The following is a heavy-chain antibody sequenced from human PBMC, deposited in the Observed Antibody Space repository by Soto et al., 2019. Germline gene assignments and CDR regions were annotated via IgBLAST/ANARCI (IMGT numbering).Heavy chain of an antibody. CDR3: AKVYSSSCYWFDP. Sequence: GGSLRLSCAASGFTFSNYGMHWVRQAPGKGLEWVAVISYDGSNKYYADSVKGRFTISRDNSKNTLYLQMNSLRAEDTAVYYCAKVYSSSCYWFDPWGQGTLVTVSS. J-gene: IGHJ5*02. V-gene: IGHV3-30*18. CDR2: ISYDGSNK. D-gene: IGHD6-13*01. CDR1: GFTFSNYG.